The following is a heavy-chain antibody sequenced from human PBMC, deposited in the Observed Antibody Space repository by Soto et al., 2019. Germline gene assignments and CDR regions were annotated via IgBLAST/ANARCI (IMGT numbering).Heavy chain of an antibody. CDR3: AHAGDYDLLTFDH. CDR1: GFSLSTYHMG. J-gene: IGHJ4*02. Sequence: QITLKESGPTLVRPAQTLTLTCDFSGFSLSTYHMGVAWIRQPPGKALEWLALIYWDDDKRYSPSLKDRLAISKGTSSNQVVLTITTVDPGDTATYFCAHAGDYDLLTFDHWGPGTLVTVSS. D-gene: IGHD4-17*01. CDR2: IYWDDDK. V-gene: IGHV2-5*02.